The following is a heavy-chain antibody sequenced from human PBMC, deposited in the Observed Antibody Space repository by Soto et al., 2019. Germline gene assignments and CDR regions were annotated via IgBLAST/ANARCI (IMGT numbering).Heavy chain of an antibody. CDR3: AKDYR. Sequence: EVQLVESGGGLVQPGRSLRLSCAASGFTFDDYAMHWVRQAPGKGLEWVSGISWNSGSIGYADSVQGRFTISRDNAKNSLYLQMNSLRAEDTALYYCAKDYRWGQGTLVTVSS. CDR2: ISWNSGSI. V-gene: IGHV3-9*01. CDR1: GFTFDDYA. J-gene: IGHJ5*02.